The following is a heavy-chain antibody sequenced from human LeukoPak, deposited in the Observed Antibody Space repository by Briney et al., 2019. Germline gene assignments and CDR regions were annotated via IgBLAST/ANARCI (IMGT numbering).Heavy chain of an antibody. CDR2: ITSYKPNT. CDR3: GRVEVGGTTIWDPTGFYYGIDV. D-gene: IGHD1-26*01. J-gene: IGHJ6*02. CDR1: GYTFSTYG. Sequence: ASVKVSCKTSGYTFSTYGISGGRRAPGHGLEWMRWITSYKPNTKYAQMFQGRGTITTDTSTTTAYMELRSLRSDDTAVYYCGRVEVGGTTIWDPTGFYYGIDVWGQGTTVIVSS. V-gene: IGHV1-18*01.